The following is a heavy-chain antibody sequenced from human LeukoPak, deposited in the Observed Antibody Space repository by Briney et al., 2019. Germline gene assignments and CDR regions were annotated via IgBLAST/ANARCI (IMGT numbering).Heavy chain of an antibody. CDR3: AKDGPVAPKHYYGSGSSDY. CDR1: GFTFDDYA. D-gene: IGHD3-10*01. Sequence: PGGSLRLSCAASGFTFDDYAMHWVRQAPGKGLEWVSRINWNSANIVYADSVKGRFTISRDNSKNTLYLQMNSLRAEDTAVYYCAKDGPVAPKHYYGSGSSDYWGQGTLVTVSS. CDR2: INWNSANI. J-gene: IGHJ4*02. V-gene: IGHV3-9*01.